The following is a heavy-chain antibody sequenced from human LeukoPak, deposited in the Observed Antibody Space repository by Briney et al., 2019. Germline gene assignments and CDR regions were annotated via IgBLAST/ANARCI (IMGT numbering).Heavy chain of an antibody. V-gene: IGHV3-23*01. Sequence: GGSLRLSCAASGFTFSSNAMSWVRQAPGKGLEWVSYISGSGGSTYYADSVKGRFTISRDNSKNTLYLQMSSLRAEDTAVYYCARGVGYFDYWGQGTLVTVSS. CDR3: ARGVGYFDY. J-gene: IGHJ4*02. D-gene: IGHD2-2*01. CDR1: GFTFSSNA. CDR2: ISGSGGST.